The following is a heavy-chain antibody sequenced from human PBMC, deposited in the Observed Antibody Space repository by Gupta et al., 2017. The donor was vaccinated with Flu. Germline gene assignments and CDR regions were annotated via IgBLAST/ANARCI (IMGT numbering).Heavy chain of an antibody. CDR1: GLVFSDTW. Sequence: EVQLVESGGGLVKPGGSLRLSCAASGLVFSDTWMSWVRRAPGKGLEWVGRFKSKDDGGAIDYAAPVKGRFTISRDDSTNTLYLQMDSLKTEDTAVYYCTAGLRWPQLISGYWGRGALVTVSS. V-gene: IGHV3-15*01. CDR2: FKSKDDGGAI. D-gene: IGHD2-8*01. CDR3: TAGLRWPQLISGY. J-gene: IGHJ4*02.